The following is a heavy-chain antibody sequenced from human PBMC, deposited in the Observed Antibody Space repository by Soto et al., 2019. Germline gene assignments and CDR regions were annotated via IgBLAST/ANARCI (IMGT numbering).Heavy chain of an antibody. Sequence: QVQLQESGPGLVKPSQTLSLNCTVSGGSINRARSYWSWMRQSPGRGLEWIGYISHNGITWYKPALESRVSISIDKSKDHFSLEVRSVTAADTAFYYCARGEIVIVDWGQGALVTVSS. D-gene: IGHD3-16*02. V-gene: IGHV4-31*03. CDR2: ISHNGIT. CDR3: ARGEIVIVD. CDR1: GGSINRARSY. J-gene: IGHJ4*02.